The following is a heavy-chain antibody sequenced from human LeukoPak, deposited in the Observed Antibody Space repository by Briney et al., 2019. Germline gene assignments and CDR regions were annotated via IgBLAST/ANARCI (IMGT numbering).Heavy chain of an antibody. D-gene: IGHD2-2*01. CDR3: ARDLSRVVVVVPAAYFDY. J-gene: IGHJ4*02. CDR2: IKQDGSEK. CDR1: GFTFSSHW. Sequence: PGGSLRLSCAASGFTFSSHWMSWVRQAPGKGLEWVANIKQDGSEKYYVDSVKGRFTISRDNAKNSLYLQMNSLRAEDTAVYYCARDLSRVVVVVPAAYFDYWGQGTLVTVSS. V-gene: IGHV3-7*03.